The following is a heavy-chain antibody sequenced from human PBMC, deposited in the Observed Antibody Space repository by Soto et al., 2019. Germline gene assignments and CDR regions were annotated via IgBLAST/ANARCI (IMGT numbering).Heavy chain of an antibody. CDR1: GCTFSSFA. V-gene: IGHV3-23*01. CDR3: AKDHESDY. J-gene: IGHJ4*02. CDR2: ISASGGGT. Sequence: GGSLRLSCAASGCTFSSFAMSWIRQAPGKGLEWVSAISASGGGTYYVDSVKGRFTISRDNSKNTLYLQMNSLRAEDSALYYCAKDHESDYWGQGTLVTVSS.